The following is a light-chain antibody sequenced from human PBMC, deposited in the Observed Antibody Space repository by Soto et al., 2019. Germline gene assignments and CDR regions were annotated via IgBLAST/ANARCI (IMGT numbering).Light chain of an antibody. V-gene: IGKV1-39*01. J-gene: IGKJ2*01. CDR2: AAS. Sequence: DIQMTQSPSSLSASVGDRVTITCRASQSISSYLNWYQQKPGKAPKLLIYAASSLHSWVPSRFSGSGSWTDFTLTISSLEPEDFATYYCQQSYSTPKYTFGQGTKLEIK. CDR1: QSISSY. CDR3: QQSYSTPKYT.